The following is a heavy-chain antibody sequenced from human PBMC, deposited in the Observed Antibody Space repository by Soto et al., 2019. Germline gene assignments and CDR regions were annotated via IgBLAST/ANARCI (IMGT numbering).Heavy chain of an antibody. Sequence: QVQLVESGGGVVQPGRSLSLSCSASGFTFIDYALHWVRQAPGKGLEWVSFISYDGNYKYYADSVKGRFTISRDTSKNTLYLQMNSLRPEDTAVYFCAKARVGTTHFDYWGQGTLVTASS. CDR1: GFTFIDYA. CDR3: AKARVGTTHFDY. V-gene: IGHV3-30*18. CDR2: ISYDGNYK. D-gene: IGHD1-26*01. J-gene: IGHJ4*02.